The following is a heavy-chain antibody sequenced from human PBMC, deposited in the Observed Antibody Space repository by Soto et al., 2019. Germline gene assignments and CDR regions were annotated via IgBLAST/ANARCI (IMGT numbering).Heavy chain of an antibody. V-gene: IGHV4-31*03. CDR2: IYYSGST. Sequence: QVQLQESGPGLVKPSQTLSLTCTVSGGSISSGGYYWSWIRQHPGKGLEWVGYIYYSGSTDYNPSLKSRATISVDTSKNQFALKLSSVTAADTAVYYCARPILTGYYTDAFDIWGQGTMVTVSS. D-gene: IGHD3-9*01. CDR1: GGSISSGGYY. J-gene: IGHJ3*02. CDR3: ARPILTGYYTDAFDI.